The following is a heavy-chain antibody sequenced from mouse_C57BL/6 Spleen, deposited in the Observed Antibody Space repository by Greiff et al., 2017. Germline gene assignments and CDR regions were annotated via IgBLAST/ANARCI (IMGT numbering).Heavy chain of an antibody. CDR2: FHPYNDDT. CDR3: ARGRYYYGSSYSYWYFDV. J-gene: IGHJ1*03. V-gene: IGHV1-47*01. CDR1: GYTFTTYP. Sequence: VQLQQSGAELVKPGASVKMSCKASGYTFTTYPIEWMKQNHGKSLEWIGNFHPYNDDTKYNEKFKGKATLTVEKSSSTVYLELSRLTSADSAVYYCARGRYYYGSSYSYWYFDVWGTGTTVTVSS. D-gene: IGHD1-1*01.